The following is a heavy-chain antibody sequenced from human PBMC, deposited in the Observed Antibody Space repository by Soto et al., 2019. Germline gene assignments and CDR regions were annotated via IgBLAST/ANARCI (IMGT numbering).Heavy chain of an antibody. V-gene: IGHV5-51*01. D-gene: IGHD1-7*01. CDR3: AGAVAGTIHPHYFRH. Sequence: GESLKISCRGSGYSFTDYWIGWVRHMPGKRLEWMGIIYPGDSDTRYSPSFQGQFTISADHSISTAYLRWRSLRAWDTAMYYCAGAVAGTIHPHYFRHCGRGTLVTVSS. CDR2: IYPGDSDT. J-gene: IGHJ1*01. CDR1: GYSFTDYW.